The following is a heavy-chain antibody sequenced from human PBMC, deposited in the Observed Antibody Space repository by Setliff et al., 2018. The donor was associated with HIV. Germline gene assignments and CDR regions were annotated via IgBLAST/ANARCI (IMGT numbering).Heavy chain of an antibody. CDR2: IYPSGNT. Sequence: SETLSLTCTVSGGSISSGSYYWSWIRQPAGKGLEWIGRIYPSGNTNYNPSLKSRLTMSVDTSKNQFSLNLTSVTASDTAVYYCARTEDYSFGDAPFDYWGHGTLVTVSS. J-gene: IGHJ4*01. V-gene: IGHV4-61*02. CDR3: ARTEDYSFGDAPFDY. D-gene: IGHD5-18*01. CDR1: GGSISSGSYY.